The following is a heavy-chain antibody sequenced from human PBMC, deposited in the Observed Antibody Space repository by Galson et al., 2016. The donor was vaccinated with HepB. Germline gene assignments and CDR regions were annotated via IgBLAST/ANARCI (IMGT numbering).Heavy chain of an antibody. D-gene: IGHD4-17*01. V-gene: IGHV5-51*01. J-gene: IGHJ4*02. CDR1: EYSFTGYW. CDR3: ARWDYGDSGDDY. Sequence: QSGAEVKEPGEPLRISCKGSEYSFTGYWIGWVRQMPGKGLEWMGIIYPDDSDTRYSPSFQGQVTISVDKSISTADLQWSSLKASDTAMYYCARWDYGDSGDDYWGQGTLVTVSS. CDR2: IYPDDSDT.